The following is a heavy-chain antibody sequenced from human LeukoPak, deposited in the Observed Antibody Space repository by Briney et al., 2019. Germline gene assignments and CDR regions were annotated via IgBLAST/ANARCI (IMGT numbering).Heavy chain of an antibody. J-gene: IGHJ4*02. CDR1: GYTFNTYA. CDR2: ISNHNVNT. CDR3: ARHGNALTHSEYFDY. D-gene: IGHD1-26*01. Sequence: VKVSCKTSGYTFNTYAISWVRQAPGQGLEWMGWISNHNVNTNSAQKLQGRVTITKDTSTSTAYLDLQSLRSDDTAIYYCARHGNALTHSEYFDYWGQGTLITVSS. V-gene: IGHV1-18*01.